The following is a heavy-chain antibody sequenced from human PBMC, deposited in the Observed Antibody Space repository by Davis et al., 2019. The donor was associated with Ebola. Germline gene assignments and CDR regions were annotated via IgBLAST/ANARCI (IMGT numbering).Heavy chain of an antibody. CDR1: GYTFTSYY. J-gene: IGHJ6*02. Sequence: ASVKVSCKASGYTFTSYYMHWVRQAPGQGLEWMGIINPSGGSTSYAQKFQGRVTMTRDTSTSTVYMELSSLRSEDTAVYYCARDRGVDGYNYEKYYYFGMDVWGHGTTVTVSS. V-gene: IGHV1-46*01. D-gene: IGHD5-24*01. CDR2: INPSGGST. CDR3: ARDRGVDGYNYEKYYYFGMDV.